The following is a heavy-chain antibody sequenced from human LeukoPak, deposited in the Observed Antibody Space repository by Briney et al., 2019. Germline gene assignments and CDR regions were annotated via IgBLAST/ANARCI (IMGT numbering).Heavy chain of an antibody. CDR3: ARDRVRGNSNPYFDY. Sequence: SETLSRTCTVSGGSVSSGTYYWSWIRQPPGKGLEWIGYIYYSGSTNYNASLKSRVTISVDTSKNQFSLKLSSVTAADTAVYYCARDRVRGNSNPYFDYWGQGTLVTVSS. D-gene: IGHD4-11*01. J-gene: IGHJ4*02. CDR2: IYYSGST. CDR1: GGSVSSGTYY. V-gene: IGHV4-61*01.